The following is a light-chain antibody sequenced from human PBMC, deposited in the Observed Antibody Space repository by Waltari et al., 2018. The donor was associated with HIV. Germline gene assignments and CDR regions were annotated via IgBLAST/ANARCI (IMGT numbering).Light chain of an antibody. CDR2: GAS. CDR1: QSVSSSY. CDR3: QQYGGLCT. Sequence: EIVLTKSPATLSLSPGERATLSCRASQSVSSSYLAWYQQKPGQAPRLLIYGASRRATGIPDRFGGSGSGTDFTLTISRLEPEDFAVYYCQQYGGLCTFGQGTRLEIK. J-gene: IGKJ5*01. V-gene: IGKV3-20*01.